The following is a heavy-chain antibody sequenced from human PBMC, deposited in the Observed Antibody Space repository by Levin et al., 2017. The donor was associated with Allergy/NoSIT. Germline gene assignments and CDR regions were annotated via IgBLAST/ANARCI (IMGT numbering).Heavy chain of an antibody. CDR3: AHRARAPDGSGSYPY. CDR2: IYWDDDK. D-gene: IGHD3-10*01. CDR1: GFSLSTSGVG. J-gene: IGHJ4*02. V-gene: IGHV2-5*02. Sequence: KVSGPTLVKPTQTLTLTCTFSGFSLSTSGVGVGWIRQPPGKALEWLALIYWDDDKRYSPSLKRRLTITKDTTKNQVVLTMTNMDPVDTGTYYCAHRARAPDGSGSYPYWGQGILVTVSS.